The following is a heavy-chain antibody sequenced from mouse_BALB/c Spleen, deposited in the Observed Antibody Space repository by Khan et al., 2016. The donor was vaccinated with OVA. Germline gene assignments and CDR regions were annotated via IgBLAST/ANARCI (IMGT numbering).Heavy chain of an antibody. J-gene: IGHJ4*01. CDR3: TRNDYDRGVLYAMDY. D-gene: IGHD2-4*01. CDR1: GYTFTDYS. V-gene: IGHV9-2-1*01. CDR2: INTETGEP. Sequence: QIQLVQSGPELKKPGETVKISCKASGYTFTDYSMQWVKQAPGKGLKWVGWINTETGEPTYADDFKGRFAFSLETSASTAYLQINNLKNEDTATYFCTRNDYDRGVLYAMDYWGQGTSVTVSS.